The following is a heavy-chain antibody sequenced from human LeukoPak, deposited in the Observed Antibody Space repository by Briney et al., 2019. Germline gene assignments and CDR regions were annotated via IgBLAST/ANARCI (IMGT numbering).Heavy chain of an antibody. CDR1: GYSFMSHW. CDR3: ARRPLFSSSSGLDY. D-gene: IGHD6-6*01. CDR2: IYPGDSDT. V-gene: IGHV5-51*01. J-gene: IGHJ4*02. Sequence: GESLKISCKGSGYSFMSHWIAWVRQMPGKGLEWMGIIYPGDSDTRYSPAFQGQVTISADKSINTAYIQWSSLKASDAAMYYCARRPLFSSSSGLDYWGQGTLVTVSS.